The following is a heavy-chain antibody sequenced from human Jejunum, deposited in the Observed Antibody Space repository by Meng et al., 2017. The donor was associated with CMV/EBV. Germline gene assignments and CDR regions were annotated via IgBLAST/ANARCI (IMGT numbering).Heavy chain of an antibody. D-gene: IGHD6-19*01. CDR3: AHQAVAGTRGWFDP. Sequence: QGQSVQSGAEVKKPGASGKVSCKASGYTFTGYYMHWVRQAPGQGLEWMGRINPNSGGTNYAQKFQGRVTMTRDTSISTAYMELSRLRSDDTAVYYCAHQAVAGTRGWFDPWGQGTLVTVSS. CDR2: INPNSGGT. J-gene: IGHJ5*02. V-gene: IGHV1-2*06. CDR1: GYTFTGYY.